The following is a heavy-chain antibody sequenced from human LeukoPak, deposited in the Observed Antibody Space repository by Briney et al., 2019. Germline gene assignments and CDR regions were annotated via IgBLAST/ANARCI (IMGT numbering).Heavy chain of an antibody. CDR2: IYYSGST. CDR1: GGSISSSHYY. V-gene: IGHV4-61*01. CDR3: ARTYGGNTRDYYYMDV. J-gene: IGHJ6*03. Sequence: SETLSLTCTVSGGSISSSHYYWSWIRQPPGKGLEWIGYIYYSGSTNYNPSLKSRVTISVDTSKNQFSLELSSVTAADTAVYYCARTYGGNTRDYYYMDVWGKGTTVTISS. D-gene: IGHD4-23*01.